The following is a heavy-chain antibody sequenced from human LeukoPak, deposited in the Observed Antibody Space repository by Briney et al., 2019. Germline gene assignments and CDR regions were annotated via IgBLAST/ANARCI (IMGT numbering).Heavy chain of an antibody. CDR3: AREWNIVVVPAAYYGMDV. V-gene: IGHV1-18*01. CDR2: ISAYNGNT. J-gene: IGHJ6*02. D-gene: IGHD2-2*01. CDR1: GYTFTSYG. Sequence: ASVKVSCKASGYTFTSYGISWVRQAPGQGLEWMGWISAYNGNTNYAQKLQGRVTMTTDTSTSTAYMELRSLRSDDTAVYYCAREWNIVVVPAAYYGMDVWGQGITVTVSS.